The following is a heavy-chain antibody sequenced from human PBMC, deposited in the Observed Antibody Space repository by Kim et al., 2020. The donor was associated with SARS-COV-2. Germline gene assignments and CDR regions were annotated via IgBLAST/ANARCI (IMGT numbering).Heavy chain of an antibody. D-gene: IGHD2-15*01. CDR1: GYTFTGYY. Sequence: ASVKVSCKASGYTFTGYYMHWVRQAPGQGLEWMGWINPNSGGTNYAQKFQGWVTMTRDTSISTAYMELSRLRSDDTAVYYCARAGGNPRGNLDYWGQGTLVTVSS. V-gene: IGHV1-2*04. CDR2: INPNSGGT. CDR3: ARAGGNPRGNLDY. J-gene: IGHJ4*02.